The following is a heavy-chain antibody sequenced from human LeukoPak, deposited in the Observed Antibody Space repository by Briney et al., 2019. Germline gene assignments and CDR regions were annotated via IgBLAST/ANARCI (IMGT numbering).Heavy chain of an antibody. Sequence: PSETLSLTCTVSGGSISSYYWSWIRQPPGKGLEWIGYIYYSGSTYYNPSLKSRVTISVDTSKNQFSLKLSSVTAADTAVYYCARDQEYSSSWYPYYYYGMDVWGQGTTVTVSS. CDR2: IYYSGST. J-gene: IGHJ6*02. CDR1: GGSISSYY. V-gene: IGHV4-59*12. D-gene: IGHD6-13*01. CDR3: ARDQEYSSSWYPYYYYGMDV.